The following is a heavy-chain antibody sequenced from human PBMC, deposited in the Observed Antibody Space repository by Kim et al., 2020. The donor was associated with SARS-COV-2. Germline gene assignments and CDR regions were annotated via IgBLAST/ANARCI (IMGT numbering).Heavy chain of an antibody. V-gene: IGHV3-64*04. CDR1: GFIFSDYA. CDR2: TTRSGDGS. J-gene: IGHJ4*02. Sequence: GGSLRLSCSGSGFIFSDYAIHWVRRAPGKGLEYVSATTRSGDGSFYTDSVEGRFTISRDNSKNTLYLQMNSLRLEDTSVYFCARYGRNYGAVHWGQGILVIVSS. D-gene: IGHD4-17*01. CDR3: ARYGRNYGAVH.